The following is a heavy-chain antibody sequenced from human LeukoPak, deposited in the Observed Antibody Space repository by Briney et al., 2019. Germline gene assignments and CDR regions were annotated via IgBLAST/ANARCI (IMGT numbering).Heavy chain of an antibody. CDR2: IKEDGSEE. CDR3: ARDPYSRSWSYGMDV. Sequence: GGSLRLSCTASGFTFSTYWMSWVCQTPEKGLEWVANIKEDGSEEVYVDSVKGRFTISRDNAKSSLYLQMNSLRTEDTAVYYCARDPYSRSWSYGMDVWGQGTTVTVSS. D-gene: IGHD6-13*01. CDR1: GFTFSTYW. J-gene: IGHJ6*02. V-gene: IGHV3-7*05.